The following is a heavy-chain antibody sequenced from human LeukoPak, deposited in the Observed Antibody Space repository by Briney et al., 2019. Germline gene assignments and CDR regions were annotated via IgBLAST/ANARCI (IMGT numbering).Heavy chain of an antibody. CDR2: INHSGST. D-gene: IGHD6-19*01. CDR1: GGSFSGYY. J-gene: IGHJ3*02. CDR3: ARGRAVADDAFDI. Sequence: SETLSLTCAVYGGSFSGYYWSWIRQPPGKGLEWIGEINHSGSTNYNPSLKSRVTISVDTSKNQFSLKLSSVTAADTAVYYCARGRAVADDAFDIWGQGTMVTVSS. V-gene: IGHV4-34*01.